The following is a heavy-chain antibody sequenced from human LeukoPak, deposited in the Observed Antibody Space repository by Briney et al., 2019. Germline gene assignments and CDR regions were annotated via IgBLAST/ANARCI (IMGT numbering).Heavy chain of an antibody. Sequence: ASVKVSCKASGYTFTVYYMHWVRQAPGQGLEWMGRINPNSGGTNYAQKFQGRVTMTRDTSISTAYMELSRLRSDDTAVYYCARAASIVATIGTFGYWGQGTLVTVSS. D-gene: IGHD5-12*01. CDR1: GYTFTVYY. CDR3: ARAASIVATIGTFGY. J-gene: IGHJ4*02. CDR2: INPNSGGT. V-gene: IGHV1-2*06.